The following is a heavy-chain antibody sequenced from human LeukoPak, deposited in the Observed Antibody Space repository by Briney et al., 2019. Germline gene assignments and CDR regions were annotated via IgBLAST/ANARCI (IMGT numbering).Heavy chain of an antibody. CDR3: ARNTPQGGYNNGYDY. V-gene: IGHV3-53*01. D-gene: IGHD5-18*01. CDR1: GFTFSSYA. J-gene: IGHJ4*02. Sequence: PGGSLRLSCAASGFTFSSYAMTWVRQAPGKGLEWVSVIYSSGTTYYADSVEGRFTISRDNSKNMLFLQMNSLRAEDTAVYYCARNTPQGGYNNGYDYWGQGTLVTVSS. CDR2: IYSSGTT.